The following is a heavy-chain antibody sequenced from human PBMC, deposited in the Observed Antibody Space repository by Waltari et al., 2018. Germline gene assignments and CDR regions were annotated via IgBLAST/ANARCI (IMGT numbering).Heavy chain of an antibody. CDR3: ARRPEYSSFDY. CDR1: GGSISSGSYY. V-gene: IGHV4-61*09. J-gene: IGHJ4*02. D-gene: IGHD6-6*01. CDR2: IYTSGST. Sequence: QVQLQESGPGLVKPSQTLSLTCTVSGGSISSGSYYWRWIRQPAGKGLEWIGYIYTSGSTNYNPSLKSRVTISVDTSKNQFSLKLSSVTAADTAVYYCARRPEYSSFDYWGQGTLVTVSS.